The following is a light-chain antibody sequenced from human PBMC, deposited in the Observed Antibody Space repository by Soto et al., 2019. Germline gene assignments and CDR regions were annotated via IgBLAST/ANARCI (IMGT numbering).Light chain of an antibody. CDR3: LQDHNYPIT. J-gene: IGKJ4*01. CDR1: QGIGND. V-gene: IGKV1-6*02. Sequence: AIQIAQSPSSLSASVGDRVTITCRASQGIGNDVGWFQQKPGKAPKLLIYAAATLQSGVPSRFSGSRSGTDFTLTISSLQPEDFATYYCLQDHNYPITFGGGTKVEIK. CDR2: AAA.